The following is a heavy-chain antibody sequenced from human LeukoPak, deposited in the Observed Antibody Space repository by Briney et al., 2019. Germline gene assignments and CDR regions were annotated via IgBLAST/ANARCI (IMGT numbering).Heavy chain of an antibody. CDR2: ISGSGGST. J-gene: IGHJ3*02. V-gene: IGHV3-23*01. CDR3: AKDYYYDSSGYRLGAFDI. D-gene: IGHD3-22*01. CDR1: GFTFSSYA. Sequence: PGGSLRLSSAASGFTFSSYAMSWVRQAPGKGLEWVSAISGSGGSTYYADSVKGRFTISRDNSKNTLYLQMNSLRAEDTAVYYCAKDYYYDSSGYRLGAFDIWGQGTMVTVSS.